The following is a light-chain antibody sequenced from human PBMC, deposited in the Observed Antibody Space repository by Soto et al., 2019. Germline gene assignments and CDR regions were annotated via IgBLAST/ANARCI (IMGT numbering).Light chain of an antibody. J-gene: IGKJ4*01. CDR2: KAS. CDR1: QSISSW. CDR3: QQYNSYPLT. V-gene: IGKV1-5*03. Sequence: DIQMTQSPSTLSASVGDRVTITCRASQSISSWLAWYQQKPGKAPKLLIYKASSLESGVPSRFSGSGSGTEVTLTISGLQPDDFATYYCQQYNSYPLTFGGGTKVEIK.